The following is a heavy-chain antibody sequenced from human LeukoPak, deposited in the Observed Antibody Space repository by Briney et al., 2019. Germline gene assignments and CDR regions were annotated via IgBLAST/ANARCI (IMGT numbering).Heavy chain of an antibody. D-gene: IGHD2-2*01. CDR2: IIPILGIA. V-gene: IGHV1-69*04. CDR3: ARDRIVVVPAARYYYYGMDV. CDR1: GGTFSSYA. J-gene: IGHJ6*02. Sequence: GASVKVSCKASGGTFSSYAISWVRQAPGQGLEWMGRIIPILGIANYAQKFQGRVTITADKSTSTAYMKLSSLRSEDTAVYYCARDRIVVVPAARYYYYGMDVWGQGTTVTVSS.